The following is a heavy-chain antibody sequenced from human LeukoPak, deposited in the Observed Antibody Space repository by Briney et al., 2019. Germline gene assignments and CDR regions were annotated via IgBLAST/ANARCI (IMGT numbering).Heavy chain of an antibody. D-gene: IGHD4-17*01. Sequence: SVKVSXXASXYTXXSYAMHWGRQAPGQWLEWMGWISAANGNTKYSQKFQGRVTITWDTSASAAYMEVSSLRSEDTAVYYCARLGDGDLYYFDYWGQGTLVTVSS. CDR1: XYTXXSYA. CDR3: ARLGDGDLYYFDY. V-gene: IGHV1-3*01. J-gene: IGHJ4*02. CDR2: ISAANGNT.